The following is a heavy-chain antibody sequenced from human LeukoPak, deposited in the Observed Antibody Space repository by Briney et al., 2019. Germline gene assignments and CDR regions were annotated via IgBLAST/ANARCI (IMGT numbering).Heavy chain of an antibody. CDR2: IYYSGST. D-gene: IGHD6-13*01. CDR1: GGSISSYY. J-gene: IGHJ6*02. Sequence: PSETLSLTCTVSGGSISSYYWSWIRQPPGKGLEWIGYIYYSGSTNYNPSLKSRVTISVDTSKNQFSLKLSPVTPSYTALYYCARALRPHYSSSWYLTPPSSYGMDVWGQGTTVTVSS. V-gene: IGHV4-59*01. CDR3: ARALRPHYSSSWYLTPPSSYGMDV.